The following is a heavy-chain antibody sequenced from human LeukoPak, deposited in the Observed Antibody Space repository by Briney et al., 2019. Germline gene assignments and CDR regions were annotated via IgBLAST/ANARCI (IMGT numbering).Heavy chain of an antibody. V-gene: IGHV4-59*12. CDR1: GGSISSYY. Sequence: SETLSLTCTVSGGSISSYYWSWIRQPPGKGLEWIGYIYYSGSTNYNPSLKSRVTISVDTSKNQFSLKLSSVTAADTAVYYCARDREYYGSGNWFDPWGQGTLVTVSS. CDR2: IYYSGST. D-gene: IGHD3-10*01. CDR3: ARDREYYGSGNWFDP. J-gene: IGHJ5*02.